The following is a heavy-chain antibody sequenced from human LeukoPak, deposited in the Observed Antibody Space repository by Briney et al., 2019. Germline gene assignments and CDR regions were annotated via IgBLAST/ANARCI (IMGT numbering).Heavy chain of an antibody. D-gene: IGHD6-13*01. Sequence: QAGGSLRLSCAASGFTFDDYAMQWVRQAPGKGLEWVSGISWNSGSIGYADSVKGRFTISRDNAKNSLYLQLNSLRAEDTALYYCAKDRAAAGTNWFDPWGQGTLVTVSS. V-gene: IGHV3-9*01. J-gene: IGHJ5*02. CDR3: AKDRAAAGTNWFDP. CDR2: ISWNSGSI. CDR1: GFTFDDYA.